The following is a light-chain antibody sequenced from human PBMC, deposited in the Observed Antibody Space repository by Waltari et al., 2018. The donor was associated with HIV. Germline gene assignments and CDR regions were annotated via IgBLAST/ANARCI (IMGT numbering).Light chain of an antibody. V-gene: IGLV2-8*01. Sequence: QSALTQPPSASGSPGQSVTISSTETRSVVGGYHYVSWYQQHPGEAHKLIIYEVNKRPSGVPDRFSGSKSGNSASLTVSGLQAEDEADYYCSSYGGNNNLMFGGGTKLTVL. CDR3: SSYGGNNNLM. CDR2: EVN. CDR1: RSVVGGYHY. J-gene: IGLJ3*02.